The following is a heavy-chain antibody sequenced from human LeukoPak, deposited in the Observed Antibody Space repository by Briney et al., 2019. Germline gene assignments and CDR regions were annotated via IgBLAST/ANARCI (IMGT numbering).Heavy chain of an antibody. V-gene: IGHV1-18*01. D-gene: IGHD3-10*01. CDR3: ARVLITMVRGVIFPNWFDP. CDR1: GYTFTSYD. CDR2: ISAYNGNT. J-gene: IGHJ5*02. Sequence: GASVKVSCKASGYTFTSYDINWVRQAPGQGLEWMGWISAYNGNTNYAQKLQGRVTMTTDTSTSTAYMELRSLRSDDTAVYYCARVLITMVRGVIFPNWFDPWGQGTLVTVSS.